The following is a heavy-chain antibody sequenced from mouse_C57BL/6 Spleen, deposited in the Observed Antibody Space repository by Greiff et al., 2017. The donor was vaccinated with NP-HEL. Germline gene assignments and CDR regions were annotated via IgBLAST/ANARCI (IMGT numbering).Heavy chain of an antibody. CDR1: GFTFSSYA. CDR2: ISDGGSYT. D-gene: IGHD1-1*01. Sequence: EVQVVESGGGLVKPGGSLKLSCAASGFTFSSYAMSWVRQTPEKRLEWVATISDGGSYTYYPDNVKGRFTISRDNAKNNLYLQMSHLKSEDTAMYYCARERSTVVAYDYWGQGTTLTVSS. CDR3: ARERSTVVAYDY. V-gene: IGHV5-4*01. J-gene: IGHJ2*01.